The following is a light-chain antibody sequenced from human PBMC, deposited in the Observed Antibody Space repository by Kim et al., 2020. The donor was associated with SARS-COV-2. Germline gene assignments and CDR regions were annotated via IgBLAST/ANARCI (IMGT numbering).Light chain of an antibody. J-gene: IGKJ1*01. CDR2: GAS. V-gene: IGKV3-15*01. Sequence: ELVMTQSPATLSVSPGERATLSCRASQSVSSSLAWYQQKPGQAPRLLIYGASTRATGIPARFSGSGSGTEFTLTISSLQSKDFAVYYCQQYNNWPRTFGQGTKVDIK. CDR1: QSVSSS. CDR3: QQYNNWPRT.